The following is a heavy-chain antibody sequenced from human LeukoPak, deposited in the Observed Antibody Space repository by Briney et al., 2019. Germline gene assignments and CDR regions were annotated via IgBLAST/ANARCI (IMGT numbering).Heavy chain of an antibody. Sequence: GESLKISCDPSGYTFTHQWIGWVRQMPGTGLGWVGIIYPRDSDTIYSPSFQGHVTISADTSTNTAYLEWRSLEASDTAMYYCARHSDVVGAIWGQGTQVTVSS. D-gene: IGHD3-16*01. CDR3: ARHSDVVGAI. J-gene: IGHJ4*02. CDR1: GYTFTHQW. V-gene: IGHV5-51*01. CDR2: IYPRDSDT.